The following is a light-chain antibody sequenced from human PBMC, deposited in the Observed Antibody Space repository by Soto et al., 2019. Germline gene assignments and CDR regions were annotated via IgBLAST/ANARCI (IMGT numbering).Light chain of an antibody. Sequence: DIQMTQSPSTLSASVGDRVTITCRASQYISAWLAWYQQKPGQAPKLLIYDASTLESGVPSRFSGSGSGTEFTLTITSLQPDDFATYYCQQYEAYSNTFGQGTKLDI. CDR3: QQYEAYSNT. V-gene: IGKV1-5*01. CDR1: QYISAW. CDR2: DAS. J-gene: IGKJ2*01.